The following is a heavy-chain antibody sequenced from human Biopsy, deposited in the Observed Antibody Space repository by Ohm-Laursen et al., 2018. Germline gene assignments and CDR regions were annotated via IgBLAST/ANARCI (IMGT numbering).Heavy chain of an antibody. CDR2: ISVNGHNI. CDR3: VKGFGFFSDTGS. V-gene: IGHV3-23*01. CDR1: GFTASSYV. Sequence: SLRLSCSASGFTASSYVMGWVRQAPGKGLECVSIISVNGHNINYADSVRGRFTISRYNAENTLYLQMNSLRVDDTAIYYCVKGFGFFSDTGSWGHGTLVTVSS. J-gene: IGHJ3*01. D-gene: IGHD3-10*01.